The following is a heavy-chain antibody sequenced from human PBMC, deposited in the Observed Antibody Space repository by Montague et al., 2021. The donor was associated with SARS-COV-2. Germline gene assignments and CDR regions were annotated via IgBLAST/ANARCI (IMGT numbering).Heavy chain of an antibody. J-gene: IGHJ3*02. D-gene: IGHD4-11*01. V-gene: IGHV3-23*01. CDR2: T. Sequence: TYYADSVKGRFTISRDNSKTTLDLQMNSLRAEDTAIYYCAKHMTTALHAFHIGGQGTMVTCSS. CDR3: AKHMTTALHAFHI.